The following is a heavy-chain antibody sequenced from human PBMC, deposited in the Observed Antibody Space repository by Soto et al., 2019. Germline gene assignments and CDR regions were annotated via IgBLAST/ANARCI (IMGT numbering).Heavy chain of an antibody. CDR2: MNPNSGNT. Sequence: ASVKVSCKASGYTFTSYDINWVRQATGQGLEWMGWMNPNSGNTGYAQKFQGRVTMTRNTSISTAYMELSSLRSEDTAVYYCARVGILRYFDWSRPRRYYYYYMDVWGKGTTVTVSS. CDR3: ARVGILRYFDWSRPRRYYYYYMDV. D-gene: IGHD3-9*01. J-gene: IGHJ6*03. CDR1: GYTFTSYD. V-gene: IGHV1-8*01.